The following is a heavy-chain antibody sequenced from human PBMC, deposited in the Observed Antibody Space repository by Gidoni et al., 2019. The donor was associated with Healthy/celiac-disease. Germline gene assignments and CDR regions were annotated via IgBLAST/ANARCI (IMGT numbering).Heavy chain of an antibody. CDR1: GFTFSSYG. Sequence: VQLVESGGVVVQPWMSLRLSCAASGFTFSSYGMHWVRQAPGKGLVWVAVISYDGSNKYYADSVKGRFTISRDNSKNTLYLQMNSLRAEDTAVYYCAKDLLNVDTAMAFDYWGQGTLVTVAS. CDR2: ISYDGSNK. V-gene: IGHV3-30*18. D-gene: IGHD5-18*01. CDR3: AKDLLNVDTAMAFDY. J-gene: IGHJ4*02.